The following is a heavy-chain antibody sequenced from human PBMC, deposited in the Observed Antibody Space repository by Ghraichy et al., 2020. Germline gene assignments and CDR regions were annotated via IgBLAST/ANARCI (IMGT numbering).Heavy chain of an antibody. Sequence: GGSLRLSCAASGFTFSSYAMSWVRQAPGKGLEWVSAISGSGGSTYYADSVKGRFTISRDNSKNTLYLQMNSLRAEDTAVYYCAKTYAEKRRVVVITWADYWGQGTLVTVSS. J-gene: IGHJ4*02. D-gene: IGHD3-22*01. CDR1: GFTFSSYA. V-gene: IGHV3-23*01. CDR2: ISGSGGST. CDR3: AKTYAEKRRVVVITWADY.